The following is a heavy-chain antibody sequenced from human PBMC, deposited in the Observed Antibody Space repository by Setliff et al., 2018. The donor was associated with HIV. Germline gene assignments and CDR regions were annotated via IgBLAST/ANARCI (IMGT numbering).Heavy chain of an antibody. CDR2: IIPIFGTA. V-gene: IGHV1-69*06. Sequence: SVKVSCKASGGTFSSYAISWVRQAPGQGLEWMGRIIPIFGTANYAQKFQGRVTITADKSTSTAYMELSSLRSEDTAVYYCARNPQPTGTPDYYYYYYTDVWGKGTTVTVSS. J-gene: IGHJ6*03. D-gene: IGHD1-1*01. CDR1: GGTFSSYA. CDR3: ARNPQPTGTPDYYYYYYTDV.